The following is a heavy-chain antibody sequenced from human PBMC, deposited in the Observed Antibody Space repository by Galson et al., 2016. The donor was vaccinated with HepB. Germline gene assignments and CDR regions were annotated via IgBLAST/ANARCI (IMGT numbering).Heavy chain of an antibody. D-gene: IGHD3-10*01. CDR2: ILYDGSNK. CDR1: GFTFNIYS. V-gene: IGHV3-30*04. Sequence: SLRLSCAASGFTFNIYSLHWVRQAPGKGLEWVAVILYDGSNKYYADSVKGRFTISRDNSKNTLYLEMNSLRAEDTAVYYCARDFGSMVRGLDYWGQGTLVTVSS. CDR3: ARDFGSMVRGLDY. J-gene: IGHJ4*02.